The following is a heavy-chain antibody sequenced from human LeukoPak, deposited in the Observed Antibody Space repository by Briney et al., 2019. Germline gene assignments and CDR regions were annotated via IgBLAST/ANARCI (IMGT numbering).Heavy chain of an antibody. CDR2: ISNSGSTK. V-gene: IGHV3-48*03. CDR1: GFTFSSYE. J-gene: IGHJ6*03. D-gene: IGHD6-19*01. Sequence: GGSLRLPCAASGFTFSSYEMNWIRQAPGKGLEWISYISNSGSTKYYADSVKGRFTISRDNAKNSLYLQMNSLRAEDTAVYYCARARRGSRSGWYLVHYYYYYMDVWGKGTTVTVSS. CDR3: ARARRGSRSGWYLVHYYYYYMDV.